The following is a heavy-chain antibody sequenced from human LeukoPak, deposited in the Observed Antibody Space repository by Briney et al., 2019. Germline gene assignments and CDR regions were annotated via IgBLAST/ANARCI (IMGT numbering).Heavy chain of an antibody. Sequence: GGSLRLSCAASGFIFSSYGMYWVRQAPGKGLEWVAVISNDGNNKEYADSVKGRFTISRDNSKNTLYLQMNSLRADDTAVYHCAKDGLMRFFDYWGQGTLVTVSS. CDR2: ISNDGNNK. CDR3: AKDGLMRFFDY. D-gene: IGHD2-8*01. J-gene: IGHJ4*02. CDR1: GFIFSSYG. V-gene: IGHV3-30*18.